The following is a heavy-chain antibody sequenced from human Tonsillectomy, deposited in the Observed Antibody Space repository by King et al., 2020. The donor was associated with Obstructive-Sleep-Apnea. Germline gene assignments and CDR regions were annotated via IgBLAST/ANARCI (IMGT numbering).Heavy chain of an antibody. Sequence: QLQESGPGLGKPSETLSLTCTVSGVSIRGHYWIWIRQPPGKGLGWIGYIYYTGSTKYNPSLNSRVTISVDTSNSQLSLTLSSVTAADTAVYYCASTALLTGYLYYFDYWGQGTLVTVSA. CDR2: IYYTGST. CDR3: ASTALLTGYLYYFDY. V-gene: IGHV4-59*11. J-gene: IGHJ4*02. CDR1: GVSIRGHY. D-gene: IGHD3-9*01.